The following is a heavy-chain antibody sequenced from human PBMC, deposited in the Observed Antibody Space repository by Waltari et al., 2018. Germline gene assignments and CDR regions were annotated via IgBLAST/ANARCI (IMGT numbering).Heavy chain of an antibody. Sequence: QVQLVESGGGVVQPGRSLRLSCAASGFTFSSYAMHWVRQAPGKGLGWVAVITYDGSNKYYAESGKGRFTISRDNSKNTLYLEMNSLRAEDTAVYYCARDQWGTIAGAGTGNWFDPWGQGTLVTVSS. CDR3: ARDQWGTIAGAGTGNWFDP. J-gene: IGHJ5*02. V-gene: IGHV3-30-3*01. D-gene: IGHD6-19*01. CDR1: GFTFSSYA. CDR2: ITYDGSNK.